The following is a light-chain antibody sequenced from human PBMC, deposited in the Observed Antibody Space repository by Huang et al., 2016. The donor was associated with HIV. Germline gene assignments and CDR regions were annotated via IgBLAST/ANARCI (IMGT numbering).Light chain of an antibody. CDR2: DAS. CDR1: QSVSSY. J-gene: IGKJ5*01. CDR3: QQRSNWIT. V-gene: IGKV3-11*01. Sequence: EIVLTQSPATLSLSPGERATLSCRASQSVSSYLAWYQQKPGQVPRLLISDASNRATGIPARFSGSGSGTDFTLSISSLEPEDFAVYYCQQRSNWITFGQGTRLEIK.